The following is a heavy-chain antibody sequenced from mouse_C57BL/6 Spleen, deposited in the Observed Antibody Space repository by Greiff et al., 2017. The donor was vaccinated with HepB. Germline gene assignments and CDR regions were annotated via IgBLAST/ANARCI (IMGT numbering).Heavy chain of an antibody. D-gene: IGHD1-1*01. J-gene: IGHJ2*01. CDR1: GYSFTSYY. CDR2: IYPGSGNT. Sequence: QVHVKQSGPELVKPGASVKISCKASGYSFTSYYIHWVKQRPGQGLEWIGWIYPGSGNTKYNEKFKGKATLTADTSSSTAYMQLSSLTSEDSAVYYCARGDYGSSTRYFDYWGQGTTLTVSS. CDR3: ARGDYGSSTRYFDY. V-gene: IGHV1-66*01.